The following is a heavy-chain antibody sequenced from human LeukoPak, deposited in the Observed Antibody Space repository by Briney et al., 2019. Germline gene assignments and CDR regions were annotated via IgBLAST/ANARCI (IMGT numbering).Heavy chain of an antibody. CDR2: IYYSGST. CDR3: ARDDYSNYVVDY. J-gene: IGHJ4*02. D-gene: IGHD4-11*01. CDR1: GGSIRSYY. V-gene: IGHV4-30-4*01. Sequence: SETLSLTCTVSGGSIRSYYWSWIRQPPGKGLEWIGYIYYSGSTYYNPSLKSRVTISVDTSKNQFSLKLSSVTAADTAVYYCARDDYSNYVVDYWGQGTLVTVSS.